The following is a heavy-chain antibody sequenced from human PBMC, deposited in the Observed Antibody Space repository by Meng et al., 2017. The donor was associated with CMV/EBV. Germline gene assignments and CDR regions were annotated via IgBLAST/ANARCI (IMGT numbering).Heavy chain of an antibody. D-gene: IGHD5-18*01. CDR2: INPNSGGT. J-gene: IGHJ4*02. V-gene: IGHV1-2*02. Sequence: ASVKVSCKASGYTFTGYYMHWVRQAPGQGFEWMGWINPNSGGTNYAQKFQGRVTMTTDTSTSTAYMELRSLRSDDTAVYYCARSQSAMVDYWGQGTLVTVSS. CDR1: GYTFTGYY. CDR3: ARSQSAMVDY.